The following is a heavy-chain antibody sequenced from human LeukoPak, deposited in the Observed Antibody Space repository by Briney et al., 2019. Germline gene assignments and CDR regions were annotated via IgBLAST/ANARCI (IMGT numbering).Heavy chain of an antibody. D-gene: IGHD3-10*01. CDR2: IYSDDRT. V-gene: IGHV3-53*01. CDR1: GLPVSSNY. Sequence: GSLSLSFAASGLPVSSNYMTWVRPAPGKGLGWVSVIYSDDRTYYADSVKGRFTISRDNSKNTLYLQMNSLRAEDTAVYYCARGLGDGDYVGYWGQGTLVTVSS. J-gene: IGHJ4*02. CDR3: ARGLGDGDYVGY.